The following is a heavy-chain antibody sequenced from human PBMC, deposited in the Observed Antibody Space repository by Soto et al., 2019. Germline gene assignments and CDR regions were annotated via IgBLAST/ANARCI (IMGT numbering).Heavy chain of an antibody. CDR1: GGTFSDFA. J-gene: IGHJ6*02. CDR2: IVPRFGSP. CDR3: AGDRIQLRLGKYSFNAMEV. Sequence: QVQLVQSGAEMRKPGSSLRVSCKASGGTFSDFAFSWVRQAPGQGLEWMGGIVPRFGSPNYAQKFGGRVTITADTSTSTFYMDLSSLRFDDTAVYFCAGDRIQLRLGKYSFNAMEVWAKGPRSPSP. D-gene: IGHD3-16*01. V-gene: IGHV1-69*06.